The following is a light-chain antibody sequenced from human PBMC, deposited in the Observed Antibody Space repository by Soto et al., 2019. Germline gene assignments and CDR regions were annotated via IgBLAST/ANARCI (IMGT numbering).Light chain of an antibody. V-gene: IGLV2-14*01. CDR2: EVR. J-gene: IGLJ2*01. CDR1: NSDIGTYDY. CDR3: SSYTTSRTVI. Sequence: QSVLTQPASVSGSPGQPITISCTGTNSDIGTYDYVSWYQKYPGTAPKLIMSEVRNRPSGVPSRFSGSKSGTTASLTISGLQAEDEAEYYCSSYTTSRTVIFGDGTKVTVL.